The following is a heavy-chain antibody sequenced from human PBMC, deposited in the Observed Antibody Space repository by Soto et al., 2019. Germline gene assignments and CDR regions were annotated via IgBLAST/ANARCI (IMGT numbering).Heavy chain of an antibody. J-gene: IGHJ6*02. D-gene: IGHD3-22*01. Sequence: PGGSLRLSCAASGFTFSSYAMSWVRQAPGKGLEWVSAISGSGGSTYYADTVKGRFTISRDNSKNTLYLQMNSLRAEDTAVYYCAKDSAYVSSGYYLTAYYYYYYGMDVWGQGTTVTVSS. V-gene: IGHV3-23*01. CDR2: ISGSGGST. CDR3: AKDSAYVSSGYYLTAYYYYYYGMDV. CDR1: GFTFSSYA.